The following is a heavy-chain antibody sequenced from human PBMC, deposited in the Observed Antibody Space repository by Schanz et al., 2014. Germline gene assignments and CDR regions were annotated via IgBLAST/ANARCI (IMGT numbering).Heavy chain of an antibody. D-gene: IGHD6-19*01. CDR3: ASVIMVAGNHRDGRDV. V-gene: IGHV3-48*02. J-gene: IGHJ6*02. Sequence: EVQLVESGGGLVQPGGSLRLSCAASGFIFSNSWMSWVRQAPGKGLEWVSDISDSGDSTHYADSVKGRFVISRDNARSSLYLQMSSLRDGDTAVYYCASVIMVAGNHRDGRDVWGQGTTVIVSS. CDR1: GFIFSNSW. CDR2: ISDSGDST.